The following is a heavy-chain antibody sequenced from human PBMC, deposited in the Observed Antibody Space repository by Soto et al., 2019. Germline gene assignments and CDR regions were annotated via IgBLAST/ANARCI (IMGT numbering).Heavy chain of an antibody. CDR3: AKDYLWTGFDP. J-gene: IGHJ5*02. V-gene: IGHV4-59*01. D-gene: IGHD2-21*01. CDR1: NGSISTYY. Sequence: SETLSLTCTVSNGSISTYYWSWVRQAPGKGLEWIGYVYYSGTTSYNPSLKSRVTISVDTSKNQFSLKLKSVTAADTAVYYCAKDYLWTGFDPWGQGILVTVSS. CDR2: VYYSGTT.